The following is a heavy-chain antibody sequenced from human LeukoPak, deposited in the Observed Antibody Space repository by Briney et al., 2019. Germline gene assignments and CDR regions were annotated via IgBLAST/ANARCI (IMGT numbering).Heavy chain of an antibody. CDR3: ARRSTQVVPAATHYYYYYMDV. CDR2: VDPEDGET. D-gene: IGHD2-2*01. CDR1: GYTFTDYY. V-gene: IGHV1-69-2*01. J-gene: IGHJ6*03. Sequence: ASVKVSCKVSGYTFTDYYMHWVQQAPGKGLEWMGLVDPEDGETIYAEKFQGRVTITADTSTDTAYMELSSLRSDDTAVYYCARRSTQVVPAATHYYYYYMDVWGKGTTVTVSS.